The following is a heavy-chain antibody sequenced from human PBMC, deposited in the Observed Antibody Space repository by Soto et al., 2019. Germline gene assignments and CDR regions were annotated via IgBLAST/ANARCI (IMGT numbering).Heavy chain of an antibody. CDR3: AKDRGSSGYYFFDY. D-gene: IGHD6-19*01. Sequence: GGSLRLSCAASGFTFSSYAMSWVRQAPGKGLEWVSAISGSGGSTYYADSVKGRFIISRDNSKNTLYLQMDSLRAEDTAVYYCAKDRGSSGYYFFDYWGQGTLVTVSS. V-gene: IGHV3-23*01. CDR1: GFTFSSYA. J-gene: IGHJ4*02. CDR2: ISGSGGST.